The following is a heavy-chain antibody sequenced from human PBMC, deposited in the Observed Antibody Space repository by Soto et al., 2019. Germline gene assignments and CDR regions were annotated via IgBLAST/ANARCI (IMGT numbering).Heavy chain of an antibody. CDR3: ARGRGYSYGPYNLFDP. D-gene: IGHD5-18*01. CDR2: INHSGST. V-gene: IGHV4-34*01. Sequence: TLSLTCAVYGGSFSGYYWSWIRQPPGKGLEWIGEINHSGSTNYNPSLKSRVTISVDTSKNQFSLKLSSVTAADTVVYYCARGRGYSYGPYNLFDPWGQGALVTVSS. J-gene: IGHJ5*02. CDR1: GGSFSGYY.